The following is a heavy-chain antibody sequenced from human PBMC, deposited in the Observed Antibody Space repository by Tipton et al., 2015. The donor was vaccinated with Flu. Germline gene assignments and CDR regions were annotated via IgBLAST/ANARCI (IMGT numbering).Heavy chain of an antibody. CDR3: AGATAVTTSGMDV. Sequence: TLSLTCTVSGGSISSNYWCWIRQPQGKGLEWIGYIYYSGSTNYNPTLKGRFTISVDTSKIQFSLKLNSVTAADTAVDYCAGATAVTTSGMDVWGQGTTVTVSS. V-gene: IGHV4-59*01. CDR1: GGSISSNY. CDR2: IYYSGST. J-gene: IGHJ6*02. D-gene: IGHD4-11*01.